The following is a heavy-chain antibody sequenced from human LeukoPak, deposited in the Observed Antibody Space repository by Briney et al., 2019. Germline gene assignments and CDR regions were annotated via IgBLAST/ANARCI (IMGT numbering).Heavy chain of an antibody. D-gene: IGHD3-22*01. CDR2: IYYSGST. Sequence: SETLSLTCTVSGGSISSGDYYWSWIRQPPEKGLEWIGYIYYSGSTYYNPSLKSRVTISVDTSKNQFSLKLSSVTAADTAVYYCARGDSSGYYFDYWGQGTLVTVSS. J-gene: IGHJ4*02. CDR3: ARGDSSGYYFDY. CDR1: GGSISSGDYY. V-gene: IGHV4-30-4*01.